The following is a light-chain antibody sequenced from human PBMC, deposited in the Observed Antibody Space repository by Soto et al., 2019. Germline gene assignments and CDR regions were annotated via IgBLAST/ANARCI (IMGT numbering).Light chain of an antibody. J-gene: IGKJ2*01. Sequence: EIVMTQSPATRSLSPGERASLSCRASRSLSNKLAWYQQKPGQAPRLLIYGASTRATDIPVRFSAGGSGTEFTLTISSLQSEDFGTYYCQQSYSTPRTFGHGTKVDI. V-gene: IGKV3-15*01. CDR3: QQSYSTPRT. CDR1: RSLSNK. CDR2: GAS.